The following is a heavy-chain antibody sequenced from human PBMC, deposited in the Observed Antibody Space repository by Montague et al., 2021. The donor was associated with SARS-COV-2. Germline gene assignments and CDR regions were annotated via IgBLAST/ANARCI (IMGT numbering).Heavy chain of an antibody. V-gene: IGHV4-34*01. CDR2: INHSGST. CDR3: ARGRRRYNWRDETSYYYGMDV. J-gene: IGHJ6*02. Sequence: SETLSLTCAVYGGSLSGYYWSRIRQPPGKGLEWIGEINHSGSTNYNPSLKSRVPISLDTSKNQFALKLSSVTAAATAVYYCARGRRRYNWRDETSYYYGMDVWGQGTTVTVSS. CDR1: GGSLSGYY. D-gene: IGHD1-20*01.